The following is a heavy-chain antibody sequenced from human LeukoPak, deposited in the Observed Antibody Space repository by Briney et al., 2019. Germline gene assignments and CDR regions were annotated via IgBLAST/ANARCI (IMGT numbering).Heavy chain of an antibody. CDR3: ARGGPAGPRIAAAGTNWFDP. D-gene: IGHD6-13*01. Sequence: ASGKVCCKASGDTFTGYYMHWVRQAPGRRLEWMGIINPSGGSTNYAQNFQGRVTITRSTSISTAHMELSSLRSEDTAVYYCARGGPAGPRIAAAGTNWFDPWGQGTLVTVSS. V-gene: IGHV1-46*01. J-gene: IGHJ5*02. CDR1: GDTFTGYY. CDR2: INPSGGST.